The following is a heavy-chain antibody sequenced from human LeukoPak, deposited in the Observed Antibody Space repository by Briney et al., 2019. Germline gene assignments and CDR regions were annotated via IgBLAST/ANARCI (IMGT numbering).Heavy chain of an antibody. J-gene: IGHJ4*02. CDR2: IYYSGST. CDR3: ARGDRSGYYKLFDY. D-gene: IGHD3-22*01. CDR1: GGSISSGGHY. Sequence: PSETLSLTCTVSGGSISSGGHYWSWIRQHTGKGLEWIGYIYYSGSTYYNPSLKSRVTISVDTSKNQFSLRLYSVTAADTAVSYCARGDRSGYYKLFDYWGQGTLVTVSS. V-gene: IGHV4-31*03.